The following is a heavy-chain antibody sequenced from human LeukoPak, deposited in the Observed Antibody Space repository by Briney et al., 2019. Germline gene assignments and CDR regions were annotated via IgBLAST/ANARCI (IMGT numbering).Heavy chain of an antibody. V-gene: IGHV3-48*01. Sequence: GGSLRLSCAASGFTFSSYSMNWVRQAPRKGLEWVSYISSSSSTIYYADSVKGRFTISRDNAKNSLYLQMNSLRAEDTAVYYCARGVVIYYYYGMDVWGQGTTVTVSS. CDR3: ARGVVIYYYYGMDV. CDR2: ISSSSSTI. CDR1: GFTFSSYS. J-gene: IGHJ6*02. D-gene: IGHD3-3*01.